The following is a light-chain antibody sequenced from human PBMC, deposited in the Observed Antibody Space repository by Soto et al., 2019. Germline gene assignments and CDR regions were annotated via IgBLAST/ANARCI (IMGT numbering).Light chain of an antibody. V-gene: IGKV3-11*01. CDR1: QTISSY. CDR3: QQRSNWPLT. J-gene: IGKJ4*01. CDR2: DAS. Sequence: EIMLTQSPATLSLSTGERATLSCRASQTISSYLAWYQQKPGQAPRLLIHDASHRATGIPARFSGSGSGTDFTLTISSLEPEDFAVYYCQQRSNWPLTFGGGTKVDIK.